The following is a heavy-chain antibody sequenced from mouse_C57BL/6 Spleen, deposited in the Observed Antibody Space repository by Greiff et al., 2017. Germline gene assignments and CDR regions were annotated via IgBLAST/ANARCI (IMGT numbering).Heavy chain of an antibody. CDR2: ISDGGSYT. Sequence: EVQGVESGGGLVKPGGSLTLSCAASGFTFSSYAMSWVRQTPEKRLEWVSTISDGGSYTYYPDNVKGRLPISRDNAKNNLYLQMSHLKSEDTAMYYCARDRRRKTMDYWGQGTSVTVSS. CDR1: GFTFSSYA. CDR3: ARDRRRKTMDY. J-gene: IGHJ4*01. V-gene: IGHV5-4*01.